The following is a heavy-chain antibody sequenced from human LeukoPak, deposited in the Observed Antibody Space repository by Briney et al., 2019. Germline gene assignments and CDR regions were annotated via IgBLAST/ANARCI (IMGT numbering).Heavy chain of an antibody. CDR1: GGSVSNYY. J-gene: IGHJ5*02. CDR2: IYYTET. Sequence: SETLSLTCTVSGGSVSNYYWSWIRQSPGKGLEWIGYIYYTETSYNPSLKSRVTISVDTSKNQFSLKLSSVTAADTAVYYCARDSGGTPSDWFDPWGQGTLVTVSS. CDR3: ARDSGGTPSDWFDP. V-gene: IGHV4-59*02.